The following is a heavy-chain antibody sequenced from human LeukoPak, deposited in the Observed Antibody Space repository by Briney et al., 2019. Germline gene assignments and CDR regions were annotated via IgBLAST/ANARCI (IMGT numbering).Heavy chain of an antibody. CDR2: ISSSSSSV. D-gene: IGHD2-2*01. Sequence: QPGGSLRLSCVASGFTFSTYNMNWVRQAPGKGLEWVSYISSSSSSVQYADSVKGRFTISRDNAKKSLYLQMNSLRAEDTAVYYCTRAAVVEPAGAEDNWFDPWGQGTLVTVSS. V-gene: IGHV3-48*01. J-gene: IGHJ5*02. CDR3: TRAAVVEPAGAEDNWFDP. CDR1: GFTFSTYN.